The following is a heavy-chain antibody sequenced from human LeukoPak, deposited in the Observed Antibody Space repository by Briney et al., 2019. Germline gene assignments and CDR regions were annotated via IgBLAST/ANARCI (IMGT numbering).Heavy chain of an antibody. CDR2: ISPNFGGT. V-gene: IGHV1-2*02. J-gene: IGHJ5*02. Sequence: ASVKVSCKAPGYTFTDYYMHWVRQAPGQGLEWMGWISPNFGGTNYAQKFQGRVTMTRDTSISTAYMELSRLRSDDTAVYYCARAGANYFASGTPWGQGTLVTVSS. CDR1: GYTFTDYY. CDR3: ARAGANYFASGTP. D-gene: IGHD3-10*01.